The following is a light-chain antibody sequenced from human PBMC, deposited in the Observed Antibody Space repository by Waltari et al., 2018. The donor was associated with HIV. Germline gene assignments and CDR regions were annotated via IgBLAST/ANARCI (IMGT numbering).Light chain of an antibody. V-gene: IGLV1-47*01. J-gene: IGLJ2*01. CDR1: SSNIGSNY. Sequence: QSVLTQPPSASGTPGQRISISCFGSSSNIGSNYVYWYQQLPGTAPTLLIYRNSQRPAGVPDRFSGSKSGTSASLAISGLRSEDEADYYCATWDDSLRGVVFGGGAKLTVL. CDR3: ATWDDSLRGVV. CDR2: RNS.